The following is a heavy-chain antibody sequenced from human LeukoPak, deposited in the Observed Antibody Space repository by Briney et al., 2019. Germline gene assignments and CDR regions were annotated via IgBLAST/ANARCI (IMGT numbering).Heavy chain of an antibody. CDR1: GGSFSGYY. CDR3: ARIVVVVPAAILYYYYYDYMDV. D-gene: IGHD2-2*01. CDR2: INHSGST. Sequence: SETLSLTCAVYGGSFSGYYWSWIRQPPGKGLEWIGEINHSGSTNYNPSLKSRVTISVDTSKNQLSLKLSSVTAADTAVYYCARIVVVVPAAILYYYYYDYMDVWGKGTTVTVSS. V-gene: IGHV4-34*01. J-gene: IGHJ6*03.